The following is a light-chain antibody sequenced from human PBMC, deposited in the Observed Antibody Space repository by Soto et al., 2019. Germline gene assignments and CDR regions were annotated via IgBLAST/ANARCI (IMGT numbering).Light chain of an antibody. J-gene: IGKJ2*01. CDR2: GAS. CDR3: QHYGRSPPFT. V-gene: IGKV3-20*01. Sequence: ELVLTQSPGTLSLSPGERATLSCRASQSVSSSYLAWYQQKTGQAHRLIIYGASNRPTDITDRFSGSGSGTDFTLPISRLEPDDCPVYFCQHYGRSPPFTFVQGTKLEIK. CDR1: QSVSSSY.